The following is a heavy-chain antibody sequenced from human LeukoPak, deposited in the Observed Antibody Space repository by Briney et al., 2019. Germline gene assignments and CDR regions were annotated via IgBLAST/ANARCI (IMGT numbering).Heavy chain of an antibody. CDR2: IKQDGSEK. V-gene: IGHV3-7*01. Sequence: GPLRLSCAASGFTFSTYWMSWVRQAPGKGLEWVANIKQDGSEKYYMDSVKGRFIISRDNAKNSLYLQMNSLRAEDTAVYYCARDRVYDSSGSDLDYWGQGTLVTVSS. J-gene: IGHJ4*02. CDR1: GFTFSTYW. CDR3: ARDRVYDSSGSDLDY. D-gene: IGHD3-22*01.